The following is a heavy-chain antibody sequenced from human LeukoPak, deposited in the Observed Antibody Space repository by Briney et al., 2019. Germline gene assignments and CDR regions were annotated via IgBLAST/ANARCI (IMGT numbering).Heavy chain of an antibody. V-gene: IGHV3-23*01. CDR1: GFTFSSYA. Sequence: PGGSLRLSCAASGFTFSSYAMSWVRQAPGKGLEWVSAISGSGGSTYYADSVKGRFTISRDNSKNTLYLQMNSLRAEDTAVYYCAKDLAVAGILGRTKGPFDYWGQGTLVTVSS. CDR3: AKDLAVAGILGRTKGPFDY. D-gene: IGHD6-19*01. J-gene: IGHJ4*02. CDR2: ISGSGGST.